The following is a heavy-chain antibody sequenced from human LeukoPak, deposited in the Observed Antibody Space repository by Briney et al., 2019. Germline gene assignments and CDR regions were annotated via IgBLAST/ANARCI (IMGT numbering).Heavy chain of an antibody. CDR2: FGIA. CDR3: ARGPGDSSGYYYLIPEFDY. V-gene: IGHV1-69*05. D-gene: IGHD3-22*01. J-gene: IGHJ4*02. Sequence: FGIANYAQKFQGRVTITTDESTSTAYMELSSLRSEDTAVYYCARGPGDSSGYYYLIPEFDYWGQGTLVTVSS.